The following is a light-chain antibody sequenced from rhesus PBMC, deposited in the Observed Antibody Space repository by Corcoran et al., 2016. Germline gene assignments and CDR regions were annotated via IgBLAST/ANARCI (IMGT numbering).Light chain of an antibody. CDR1: QGITNE. V-gene: IGKV1-21*01. J-gene: IGKJ2*01. CDR2: EAS. Sequence: DIQMTQSPSSLSASVGDRVTITCRASQGITNELAWYQQKPGETPKRLIYEASSLQSGIPSRFSGSGSGTDFTLTISSLQSEDFATYYCQHYYSTPYSFGQGTKVEIK. CDR3: QHYYSTPYS.